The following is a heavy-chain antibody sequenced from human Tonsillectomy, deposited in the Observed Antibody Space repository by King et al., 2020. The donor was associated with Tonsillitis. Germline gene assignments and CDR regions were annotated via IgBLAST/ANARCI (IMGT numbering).Heavy chain of an antibody. CDR2: ISSSSSYI. J-gene: IGHJ4*02. D-gene: IGHD6-19*01. CDR1: GFTFSSYS. Sequence: VQLVESGGGLVKPGGSLRLSCAASGFTFSSYSMNWVRQAPGKGLEWVSSISSSSSYIFYADSVKGRFTVSRDNAKNSLYLQMNSLRAEDTAVYYCARGGSPGGWYLDYWGQGTLRTVSS. CDR3: ARGGSPGGWYLDY. V-gene: IGHV3-21*01.